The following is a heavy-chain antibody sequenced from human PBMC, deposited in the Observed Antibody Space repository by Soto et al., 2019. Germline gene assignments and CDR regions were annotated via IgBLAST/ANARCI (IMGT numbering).Heavy chain of an antibody. CDR2: ITGSGDST. CDR3: ASAPTLIDSSGYYWPEYFQH. J-gene: IGHJ1*01. V-gene: IGHV3-23*01. CDR1: GFTFSSHA. Sequence: PGGSLRLSCAVSGFTFSSHAMSWVRQAPGKGLECVSSITGSGDSTYYADSVKGRFTISRDKSKSTLYLQMNSLRAEDTAVYYCASAPTLIDSSGYYWPEYFQHWGQGTLVTVSS. D-gene: IGHD3-22*01.